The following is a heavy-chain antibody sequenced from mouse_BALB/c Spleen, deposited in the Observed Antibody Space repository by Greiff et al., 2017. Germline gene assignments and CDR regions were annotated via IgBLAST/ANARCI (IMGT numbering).Heavy chain of an antibody. CDR1: GYAFSSSW. J-gene: IGHJ2*01. CDR2: IYPGDGDT. D-gene: IGHD1-1*01. CDR3: ARSGSSYFDY. Sequence: VQLQQSGPELVKPGASVKISCKASGYAFSSSWMNWVKQRPGQGLEWIGRIYPGDGDTNYNGKFKGKATLTADKSSSTAYMQLSSLTSVDSAVYFCARSGSSYFDYWGQGTTLTVSS. V-gene: IGHV1-82*01.